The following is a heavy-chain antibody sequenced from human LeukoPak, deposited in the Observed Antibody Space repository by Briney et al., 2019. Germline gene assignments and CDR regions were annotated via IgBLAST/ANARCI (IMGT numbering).Heavy chain of an antibody. CDR2: IKSKTDGGTT. Sequence: SGGSLRLPCAASGFTFSDYYMSWIRQAPGKGLEWVGRIKSKTDGGTTDYAAPVRGRFTISRDDSKNTLYLQMNSLRTEDTAVYYCNANYDTSDYWGQGTLVTVSS. CDR3: NANYDTSDY. J-gene: IGHJ4*02. D-gene: IGHD3-9*01. CDR1: GFTFSDYY. V-gene: IGHV3-15*01.